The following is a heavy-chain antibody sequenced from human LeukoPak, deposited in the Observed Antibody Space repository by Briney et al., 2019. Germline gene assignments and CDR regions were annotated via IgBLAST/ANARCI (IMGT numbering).Heavy chain of an antibody. CDR1: GSGFTFNNYW. Sequence: GGSLRLSCAASGSGFTFNNYWMHWVRQAPGKGLVWVSRINADGSTTSYADSVRGRFTISRDNAKNTLYLQMNSLRAEDTAVYYCAKDSKIVGATFRSYHYMDVWGKGTAVTVSS. CDR2: INADGSTT. D-gene: IGHD1-26*01. V-gene: IGHV3-74*01. J-gene: IGHJ6*03. CDR3: AKDSKIVGATFRSYHYMDV.